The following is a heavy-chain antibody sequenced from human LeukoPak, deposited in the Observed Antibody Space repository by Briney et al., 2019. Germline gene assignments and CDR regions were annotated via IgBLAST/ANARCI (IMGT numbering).Heavy chain of an antibody. CDR2: IKQDASEK. J-gene: IGHJ5*01. V-gene: IGHV3-7*01. D-gene: IGHD6-19*01. Sequence: GGSLRLSCSASGFIFSSYWMSWVRQAPGKGLEWVATIKQDASEKYYVDSVEGRFIISRDNAKNSLYLQVNSLRAEDTAIYHCARQTSGRYSAYFDSWGQGILVTVSS. CDR3: ARQTSGRYSAYFDS. CDR1: GFIFSSYW.